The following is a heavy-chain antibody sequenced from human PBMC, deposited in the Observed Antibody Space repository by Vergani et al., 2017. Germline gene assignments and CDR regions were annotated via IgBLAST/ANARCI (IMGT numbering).Heavy chain of an antibody. CDR1: GGSISSSNW. J-gene: IGHJ4*02. V-gene: IGHV4-4*02. D-gene: IGHD3-9*01. CDR2: IYHSGST. CDR3: ARTHYDILTGYQGGNDY. Sequence: QVQLQESGPGLVKPSGTLSLTCAVSGGSISSSNWWSWVRQPPGKGLEWIGEIYHSGSTNYNPSLKSRVTIAVDKSKNQFSLKLSSVTAADTAVYYFARTHYDILTGYQGGNDYWGQGTLVTVSS.